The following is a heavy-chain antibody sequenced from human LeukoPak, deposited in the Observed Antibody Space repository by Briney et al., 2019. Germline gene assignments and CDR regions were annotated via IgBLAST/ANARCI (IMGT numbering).Heavy chain of an antibody. CDR3: ARGRSRSGFFDP. D-gene: IGHD6-19*01. V-gene: IGHV4-34*01. Sequence: SETLSLTCAVSGGSFSGYYWSWIRQPPGKGLEWIGEINHSGSTNYNPSLKSRVTLSVDTSKNQFSLKLSSVAAADTAVYYCARGRSRSGFFDPWGQGTLVTVSS. J-gene: IGHJ5*02. CDR2: INHSGST. CDR1: GGSFSGYY.